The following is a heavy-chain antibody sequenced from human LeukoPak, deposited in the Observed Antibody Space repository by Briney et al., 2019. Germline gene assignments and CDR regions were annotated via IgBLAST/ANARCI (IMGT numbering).Heavy chain of an antibody. CDR2: ISAYNGNT. V-gene: IGHV1-18*01. CDR1: GYTFTSYG. D-gene: IGHD6-13*01. Sequence: WASVKVSCKASGYTFTSYGISWVRQAPGQGLEWVGWISAYNGNTNYAQKLQGRVTMTTDTSTSTAYMELRSLRSDDTAVYYCARGPNYSSSLNFDYWGQGTLVTVSS. CDR3: ARGPNYSSSLNFDY. J-gene: IGHJ4*02.